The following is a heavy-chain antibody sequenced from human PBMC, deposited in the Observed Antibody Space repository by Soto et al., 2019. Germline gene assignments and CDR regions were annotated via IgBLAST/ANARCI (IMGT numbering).Heavy chain of an antibody. CDR2: TNPSNGGT. J-gene: IGHJ4*02. CDR1: GYTFTGYY. V-gene: IGHV1-2*02. CDR3: AREVGGGRQYYFDS. Sequence: ASVKVSCKASGYTFTGYYTHWVRQAPGQGLEWMGWTNPSNGGTNYAQKFQGRVTMTRDTSLSIGYMELTTLRSDDTAVFYCAREVGGGRQYYFDSWGRGTLVTVSS. D-gene: IGHD3-16*01.